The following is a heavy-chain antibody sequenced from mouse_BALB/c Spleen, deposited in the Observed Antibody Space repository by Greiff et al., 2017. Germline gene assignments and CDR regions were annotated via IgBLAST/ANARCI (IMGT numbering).Heavy chain of an antibody. CDR3: ARSLLRCFDY. J-gene: IGHJ2*01. Sequence: QVQLQQSGAELVRPGTSVKVSCKASGYAFTNYLIEWVKQRPGQGLEWIGVINPGSGGTNYNEKFKGKATLTADKSSSTAYMQLSSLTSDDSAVYFCARSLLRCFDYWGQGTTLTVSS. V-gene: IGHV1-54*01. CDR2: INPGSGGT. CDR1: GYAFTNYL. D-gene: IGHD1-1*01.